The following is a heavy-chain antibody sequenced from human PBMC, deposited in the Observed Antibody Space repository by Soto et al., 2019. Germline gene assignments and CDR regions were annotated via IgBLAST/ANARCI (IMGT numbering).Heavy chain of an antibody. Sequence: ASVKVSCKASGYTFTGYYMHWVRQAPGQGLEWMGWINPNSGGTNYAQKFQGWVTMTRDTSISTAYMELSRLRSDDTAVYYCARDQGYSSAADHFDIWGQGTRVTVSS. V-gene: IGHV1-2*04. CDR2: INPNSGGT. CDR1: GYTFTGYY. D-gene: IGHD6-25*01. CDR3: ARDQGYSSAADHFDI. J-gene: IGHJ3*02.